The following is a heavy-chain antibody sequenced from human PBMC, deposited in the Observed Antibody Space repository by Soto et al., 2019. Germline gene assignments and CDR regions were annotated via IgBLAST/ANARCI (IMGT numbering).Heavy chain of an antibody. Sequence: LRLSCAASGFTFSSYAMSWVRQAPGKGLEWVSAISGSGCNTYYADSVNGRFTVSRDSSKNTLYLQMNSLRPEDTAVYYCAKAYNMWQDFSAFDIWGQGTMVTVSS. CDR3: AKAYNMWQDFSAFDI. CDR2: ISGSGCNT. J-gene: IGHJ3*02. V-gene: IGHV3-23*01. CDR1: GFTFSSYA. D-gene: IGHD1-1*01.